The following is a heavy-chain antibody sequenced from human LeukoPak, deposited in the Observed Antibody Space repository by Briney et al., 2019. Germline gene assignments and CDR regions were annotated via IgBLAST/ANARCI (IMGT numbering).Heavy chain of an antibody. J-gene: IGHJ4*02. CDR2: INSDGSST. CDR1: GFTFSSYW. Sequence: GGSLRLSCAASGFTFSSYWMHWVRQAPGKGLVWVSRINSDGSSTSYADSGEGRFTISRDNAKNTLYLQMNSLRADDTAVYYCAREPIAAAGAIDYWGQGTLVTVSS. CDR3: AREPIAAAGAIDY. D-gene: IGHD6-13*01. V-gene: IGHV3-74*01.